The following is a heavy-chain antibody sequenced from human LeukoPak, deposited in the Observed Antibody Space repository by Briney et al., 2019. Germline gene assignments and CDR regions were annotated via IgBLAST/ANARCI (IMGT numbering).Heavy chain of an antibody. V-gene: IGHV1-2*02. CDR2: INPNSGGT. Sequence: ASVKVSCKASGYTFTGYYMHWVRQAPGQGLEWMGWINPNSGGTNYAQKFQGRVTMTRDTSISTAYMELSRLRSDDTAVYYCATSRKPSGYDLGYWGQGTLVTVSS. CDR1: GYTFTGYY. D-gene: IGHD5-12*01. J-gene: IGHJ4*02. CDR3: ATSRKPSGYDLGY.